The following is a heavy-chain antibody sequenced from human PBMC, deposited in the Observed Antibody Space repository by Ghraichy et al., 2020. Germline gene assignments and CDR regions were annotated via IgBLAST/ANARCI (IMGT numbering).Heavy chain of an antibody. CDR2: IKEDGSET. V-gene: IGHV3-7*03. CDR3: VRDYNWSYDY. J-gene: IGHJ4*02. Sequence: GGSLRLSCTASGFTFSSRWMAWLGQPPGKGLEWVANIKEDGSETYCVDSVKGRFTISRDNAKNSLYLQMNGLRAEDTAVYYCVRDYNWSYDYWGLGTLVIVSS. D-gene: IGHD1-26*01. CDR1: GFTFSSRW.